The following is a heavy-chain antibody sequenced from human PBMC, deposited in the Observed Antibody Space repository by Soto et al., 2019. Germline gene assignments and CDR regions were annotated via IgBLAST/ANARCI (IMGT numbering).Heavy chain of an antibody. J-gene: IGHJ4*02. CDR1: GGSISSGGYY. CDR3: ARDRPHYGSGSYTVESLDY. V-gene: IGHV4-31*03. CDR2: IYYSGST. Sequence: QVQLQESGPGLVKPSQTLSLTCTVSGGSISSGGYYWSWIRRHPGKGLEWIGYIYYSGSTYYNPSLKSRVTISVDTSKNQFSLKLSSVTAADTAVYYCARDRPHYGSGSYTVESLDYWGQGTLVTVSS. D-gene: IGHD3-10*01.